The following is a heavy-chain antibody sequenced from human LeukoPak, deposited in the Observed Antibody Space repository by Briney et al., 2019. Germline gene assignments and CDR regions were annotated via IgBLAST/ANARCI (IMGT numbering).Heavy chain of an antibody. J-gene: IGHJ6*03. V-gene: IGHV4-34*01. D-gene: IGHD3-3*01. CDR2: INHSGST. CDR3: ARAPGNYDFWSGYYRPHYYYMDV. CDR1: GGSFSGYY. Sequence: SETLSPTCAVYGGSFSGYYWSWIRQPPGKGLEWIGEINHSGSTNYNPSLKSRVTISVDTSKNQFSLKLSSVTAADTAVYYCARAPGNYDFWSGYYRPHYYYMDVWGKGTTVTVSS.